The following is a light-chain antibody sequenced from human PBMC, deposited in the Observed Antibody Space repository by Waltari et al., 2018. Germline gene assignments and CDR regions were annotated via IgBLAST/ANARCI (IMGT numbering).Light chain of an antibody. CDR3: SSFAGTHHVV. J-gene: IGLJ2*01. CDR2: DVY. V-gene: IGLV2-8*01. CDR1: SSALGDSNY. Sequence: QSALTQPPSASGSPGQSVTISCTGTSSALGDSNYVSWYQQHPGKVPKLMIYDVYKRPSGVPDRFSGYKSGNTAFLTVSGLQGEDEADYYCSSFAGTHHVVFGGGTKLTVL.